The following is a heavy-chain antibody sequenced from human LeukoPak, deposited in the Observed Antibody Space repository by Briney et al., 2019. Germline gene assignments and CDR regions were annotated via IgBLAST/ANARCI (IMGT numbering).Heavy chain of an antibody. D-gene: IGHD6-13*01. J-gene: IGHJ6*04. CDR2: INHSGST. Sequence: SETLSLTCAVYGGSFSGYYWSWIRQPPGKGLEWIGKINHSGSTNYNPSLKSRVTISVDTSKNQFSLKLSSVTAADTAVYYCARLGYSSSWYKMDVWGKGTTVTVSS. V-gene: IGHV4-34*01. CDR3: ARLGYSSSWYKMDV. CDR1: GGSFSGYY.